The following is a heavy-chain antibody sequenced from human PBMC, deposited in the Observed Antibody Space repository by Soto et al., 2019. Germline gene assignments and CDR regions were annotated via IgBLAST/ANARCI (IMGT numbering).Heavy chain of an antibody. J-gene: IGHJ4*02. CDR3: ARNLAAADV. Sequence: ASVKVSCKSSGYTFTSFYIHWVRQAPGQGLEWMAIINPSGGSTNYAQKYQGRVNLTRDTSTSTMYMDLSSLKSEDTAIYYCARNLAAADVWGQGTLVTVSS. CDR1: GYTFTSFY. CDR2: INPSGGST. D-gene: IGHD6-13*01. V-gene: IGHV1-46*01.